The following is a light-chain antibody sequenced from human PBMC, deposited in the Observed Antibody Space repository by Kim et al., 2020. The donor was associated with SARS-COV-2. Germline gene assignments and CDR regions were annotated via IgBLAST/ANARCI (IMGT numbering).Light chain of an antibody. CDR3: QQYNRWPPYI. Sequence: VSPGESATLSCRASQSVGSNLAWYQQRPGQAPRLLISGASTRATVVPARFSGSGSGTEFTLTISSPQSEDFAVYYCQQYNRWPPYIFGQGTKLE. CDR2: GAS. J-gene: IGKJ2*01. CDR1: QSVGSN. V-gene: IGKV3-15*01.